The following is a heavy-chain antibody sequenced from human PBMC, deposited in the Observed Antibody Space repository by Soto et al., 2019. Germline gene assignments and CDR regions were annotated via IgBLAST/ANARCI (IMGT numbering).Heavy chain of an antibody. CDR3: ARGANAYGYRRDAYDL. V-gene: IGHV3-23*01. CDR2: ISGSGGTT. Sequence: GGSLRLSCAASGFTFSNYAMSWVRQAPGKGLEWVSAISGSGGTTSYADSVKGRFTISRDNSKNTLYLQMNSLRAEDTAVYYCARGANAYGYRRDAYDLWGQGTLVTVSS. D-gene: IGHD3-16*01. J-gene: IGHJ5*02. CDR1: GFTFSNYA.